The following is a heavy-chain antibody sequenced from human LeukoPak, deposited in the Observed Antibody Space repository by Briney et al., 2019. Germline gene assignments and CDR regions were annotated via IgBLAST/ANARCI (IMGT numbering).Heavy chain of an antibody. CDR3: ARDRGSYPHY. CDR2: INPNSGGT. J-gene: IGHJ4*02. D-gene: IGHD1-26*01. CDR1: GYTFTSYD. Sequence: GASVKVSCKASGYTFTSYDINWVRQATGQGLEWMGWINPNSGGTNYAQKFQGRVTMTRDTSISTAYMELSRLRSDDTAVYYCARDRGSYPHYWGQGTLVTVSS. V-gene: IGHV1-2*02.